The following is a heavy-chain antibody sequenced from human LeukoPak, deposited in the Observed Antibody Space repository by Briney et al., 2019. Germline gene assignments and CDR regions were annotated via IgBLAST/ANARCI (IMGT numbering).Heavy chain of an antibody. J-gene: IGHJ3*02. CDR2: IRGSGGST. CDR3: AKSLDSDWDYNGVAFDI. CDR1: GFTFSSYA. V-gene: IGHV3-23*01. D-gene: IGHD1-7*01. Sequence: GGSLRLSCAASGFTFSSYAMSWVRQAPGKGLEWVSAIRGSGGSTYYADSVKGRFTISRDNSKNTLYLQMNSLRAEDTAVYYCAKSLDSDWDYNGVAFDIWGQGTMVTVSS.